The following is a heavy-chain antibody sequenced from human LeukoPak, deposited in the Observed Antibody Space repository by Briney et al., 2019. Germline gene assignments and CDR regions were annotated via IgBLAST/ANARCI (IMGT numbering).Heavy chain of an antibody. Sequence: SETLSLTCAVYGGSFSGYYWSWIRQPPGKGLEWIGEINHSGSTNYNPSLKSRVTISVDTSKNQFSLKLSSVTAADTAVYYCARSEVAYSSGWYYYWGQGTLVTVSS. D-gene: IGHD6-19*01. V-gene: IGHV4-34*01. CDR2: INHSGST. CDR3: ARSEVAYSSGWYYY. CDR1: GGSFSGYY. J-gene: IGHJ4*02.